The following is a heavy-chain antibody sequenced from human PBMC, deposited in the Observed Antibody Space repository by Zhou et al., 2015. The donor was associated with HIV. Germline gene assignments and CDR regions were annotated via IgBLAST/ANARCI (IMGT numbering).Heavy chain of an antibody. CDR3: ARDRTPTFRGWYFDF. J-gene: IGHJ2*01. D-gene: IGHD3-16*01. V-gene: IGHV3-74*01. CDR1: GFAFNSYW. CDR2: INGDGTTT. Sequence: EVQLVESGGGLVQPGRSLRLSCTASGFAFNSYWIHWVRQAPGRGLVWVSRINGDGTTTNYADSVKGRFTISRDNTKNTLYLQMNSLTAEDTAVYYCARDRTPTFRGWYFDFWGRGTLVTVSS.